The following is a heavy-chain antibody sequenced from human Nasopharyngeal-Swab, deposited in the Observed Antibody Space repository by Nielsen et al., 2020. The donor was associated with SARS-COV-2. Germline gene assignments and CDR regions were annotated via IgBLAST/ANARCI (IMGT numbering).Heavy chain of an antibody. D-gene: IGHD2-2*03. V-gene: IGHV3-7*03. CDR3: ARGVVGYCSSTSCTTDSYYYYYMDV. Sequence: GESLKISCAASGFTFSSYWMSWVRQAPGKGLEWVANIKQDGSEKYYVDSVKGRFTISGDNAKNSLYLQMNSLRAEDTAVYYCARGVVGYCSSTSCTTDSYYYYYMDVWGKGTTVTVSS. CDR1: GFTFSSYW. CDR2: IKQDGSEK. J-gene: IGHJ6*03.